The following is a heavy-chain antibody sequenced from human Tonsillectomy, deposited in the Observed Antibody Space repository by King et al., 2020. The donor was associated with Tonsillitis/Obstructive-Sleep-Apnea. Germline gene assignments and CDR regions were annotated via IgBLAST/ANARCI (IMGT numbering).Heavy chain of an antibody. V-gene: IGHV3-74*01. CDR3: ARGTKGNQLLYFIYY. J-gene: IGHJ4*02. D-gene: IGHD2-2*02. CDR2: INSDGSST. CDR1: GFTFSSYW. Sequence: VQLVESGGGLVQPGGSLRLSCAASGFTFSSYWMHWVRQAPGKGLVWVSRINSDGSSTSYAASVKGRFTISRDNANNTLYLQMNSWRAEDTAVYYCARGTKGNQLLYFIYYWGQGTLVTVSS.